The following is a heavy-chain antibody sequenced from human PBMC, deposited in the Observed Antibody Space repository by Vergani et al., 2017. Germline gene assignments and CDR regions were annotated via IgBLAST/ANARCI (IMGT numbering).Heavy chain of an antibody. CDR2: ISSSSSYI. CDR1: GFTFSSYS. V-gene: IGHV3-21*01. CDR3: AREDAEYVWGSYRSVNYFDY. J-gene: IGHJ4*02. D-gene: IGHD3-16*02. Sequence: EVQLVESGGGLVQPGGSLRLSCAASGFTFSSYSMNWVRQAPGKGLEWVSSISSSSSYIYYADSVKGRFTISRDNAKNSLYLQMNSLRAEDTAVYYCAREDAEYVWGSYRSVNYFDYWGQGTLVTVSS.